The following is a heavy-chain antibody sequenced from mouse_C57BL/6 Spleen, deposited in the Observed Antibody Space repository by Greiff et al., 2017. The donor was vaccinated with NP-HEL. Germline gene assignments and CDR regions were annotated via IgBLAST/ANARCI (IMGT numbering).Heavy chain of an antibody. D-gene: IGHD1-1*01. CDR3: ARIYYYGSSEYAMDY. Sequence: QVQLKQPGAELVRPGTSVKLSCKASGYTFTSYWMHWVKQRPGQGLEWIGVIDPSDSYTNYNQKFKGKATLTVDTSSSTAYMQLSSLTSEDSAVYYCARIYYYGSSEYAMDYWGQGTSVTVSS. J-gene: IGHJ4*01. CDR2: IDPSDSYT. V-gene: IGHV1-59*01. CDR1: GYTFTSYW.